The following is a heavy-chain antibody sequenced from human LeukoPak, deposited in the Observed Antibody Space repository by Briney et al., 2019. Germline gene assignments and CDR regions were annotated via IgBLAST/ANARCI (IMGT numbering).Heavy chain of an antibody. CDR1: GGSISSSSYY. Sequence: PSETLSLTCTVSGGSISSSSYYWSWIRQPPGKGLEWIGSIYYSGSTYYNPSLKSRVTISVDTSKNQFSLKLSSVTAADTAVYYCARGWFTMVRGVIGYKDYWGQGTLVTVSS. V-gene: IGHV4-39*07. CDR3: ARGWFTMVRGVIGYKDY. J-gene: IGHJ4*02. D-gene: IGHD3-10*01. CDR2: IYYSGST.